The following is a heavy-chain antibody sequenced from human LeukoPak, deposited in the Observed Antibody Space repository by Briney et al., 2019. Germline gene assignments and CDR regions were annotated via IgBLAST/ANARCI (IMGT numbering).Heavy chain of an antibody. D-gene: IGHD2-21*01. CDR3: AREIVGPSVDFDY. Sequence: PSETLSLTCTVSGGPVSSGSYYWSWIRQPPGKGLEWIGFIYHSGSANYNPSLKSRVIISVDTSKNQFSLKVTSATTTDTAVYYCAREIVGPSVDFDYWGQGTLVTVSS. J-gene: IGHJ4*02. CDR2: IYHSGSA. CDR1: GGPVSSGSYY. V-gene: IGHV4-61*01.